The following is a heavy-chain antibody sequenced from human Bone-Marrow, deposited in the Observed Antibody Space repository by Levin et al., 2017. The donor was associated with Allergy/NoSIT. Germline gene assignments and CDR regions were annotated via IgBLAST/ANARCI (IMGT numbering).Heavy chain of an antibody. CDR1: GFTLSTFA. Sequence: PGGSLRLSCVASGFTLSTFAMAWVRQAPGRGLEWVSGISTGHATYYAASGEDRFRFVTTRDNVQNIVYLQLNSLRVEDTATYYCAKVAADYPPRGPYYVDVWGKGASVTVSS. CDR2: ISTGHAT. V-gene: IGHV3-23*01. J-gene: IGHJ6*03. D-gene: IGHD4/OR15-4a*01. CDR3: AKVAADYPPRGPYYVDV.